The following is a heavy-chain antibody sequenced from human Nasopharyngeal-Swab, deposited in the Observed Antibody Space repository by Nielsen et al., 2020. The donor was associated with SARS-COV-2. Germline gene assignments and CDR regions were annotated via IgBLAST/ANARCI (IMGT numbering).Heavy chain of an antibody. CDR2: INNRGDDT. J-gene: IGHJ4*02. CDR1: RFTFSNYA. Sequence: GGSLRLSCAASRFTFSNYAMSWVRQAPGKGLEWVSTINNRGDDTHYVDSVRGRFTVSRDNSKSTLYLQMNSLRGEDTAIYYCVRDLAYDDVCWGQGTLVTVSS. V-gene: IGHV3-23*01. D-gene: IGHD4-17*01. CDR3: VRDLAYDDVC.